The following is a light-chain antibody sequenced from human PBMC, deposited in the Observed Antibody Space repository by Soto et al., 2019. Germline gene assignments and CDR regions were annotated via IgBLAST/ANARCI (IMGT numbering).Light chain of an antibody. CDR2: ATS. V-gene: IGKV1-39*01. CDR1: QSTSSY. Sequence: DIQVTQSPFYLSASVGARITITCRASQSTSSYLKWYQQKSGKAPKLLIYATSRLQSGVPSRFSGSGSGTDFTLTISSLQPEEFATYYCQQGYSTPRTFGEGTKVEIK. J-gene: IGKJ4*01. CDR3: QQGYSTPRT.